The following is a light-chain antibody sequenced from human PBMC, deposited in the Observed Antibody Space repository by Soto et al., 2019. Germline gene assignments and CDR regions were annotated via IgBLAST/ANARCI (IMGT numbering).Light chain of an antibody. V-gene: IGKV3-20*01. CDR3: QQYGISRT. CDR2: GAS. Sequence: EIVLTQSPGPLSLSPGERATLSCRASQSVSSSYLGWYQQKPGQAPRLLIYGASSRATGIPDRFSGSGSGTDFTLTISRLEPEDFAVYYCQQYGISRTFGQGTKVEIK. J-gene: IGKJ1*01. CDR1: QSVSSSY.